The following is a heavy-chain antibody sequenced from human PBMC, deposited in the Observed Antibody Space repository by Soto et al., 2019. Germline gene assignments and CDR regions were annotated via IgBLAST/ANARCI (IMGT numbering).Heavy chain of an antibody. J-gene: IGHJ4*02. CDR1: GGTFSSYA. V-gene: IGHV1-69*05. D-gene: IGHD1-26*01. Sequence: GASVQVSCKASGGTFSSYAISWVRQAPGQGLEWMGGIIPIFGTANYAQKFQGRVTITTDTSTSTVYMELSTLRFDDTAVYYCARGISGTYTALDFWGQGALVTVSS. CDR2: IIPIFGTA. CDR3: ARGISGTYTALDF.